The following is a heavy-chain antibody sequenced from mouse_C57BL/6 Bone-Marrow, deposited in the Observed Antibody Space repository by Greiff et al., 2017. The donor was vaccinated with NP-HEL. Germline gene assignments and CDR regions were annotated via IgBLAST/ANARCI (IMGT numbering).Heavy chain of an antibody. CDR1: GFSLTSYG. CDR3: ARKSLYDYDGGYYAMDD. CDR2: IWRGGST. D-gene: IGHD2-4*01. V-gene: IGHV2-2*01. Sequence: QVQLKQSGPGLVQPSQSLSITCTVSGFSLTSYGVHWVRQSPGKGLEWLGVIWRGGSTDYNAAFISRLSISKDNSKSQVFFKMNSLQADDTAIYYCARKSLYDYDGGYYAMDDWGQGTSVTVSS. J-gene: IGHJ4*01.